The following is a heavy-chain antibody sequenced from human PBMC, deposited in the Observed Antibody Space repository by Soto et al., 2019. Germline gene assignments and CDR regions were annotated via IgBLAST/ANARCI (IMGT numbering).Heavy chain of an antibody. Sequence: ASVKVSCKASGGTFSSYAISWVRQAPGQGLEWMGWIIPIIGTTNCAQKLQGRVTMTTDTSTSTAYMELRSLRSDDTAVYYCATTVTANWFDPWGQGTLVTVSS. CDR2: IIPIIGTT. CDR3: ATTVTANWFDP. CDR1: GGTFSSYA. D-gene: IGHD4-17*01. J-gene: IGHJ5*02. V-gene: IGHV1-69*05.